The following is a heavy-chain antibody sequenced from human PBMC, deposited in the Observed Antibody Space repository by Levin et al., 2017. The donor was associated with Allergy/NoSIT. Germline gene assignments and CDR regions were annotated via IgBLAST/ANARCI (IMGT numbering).Heavy chain of an antibody. J-gene: IGHJ3*02. Sequence: GGSLRLSCAASGFIFSDHYMDWVRQAPGKGLEWVGRTRNKANSYTTEYAASVKGRFTISRDESKNSLYLQMNSLKTEDTAVYYCARRIVTPGASETFDIWGQGTMVTLSS. V-gene: IGHV3-72*01. CDR2: TRNKANSYTT. CDR1: GFIFSDHY. D-gene: IGHD1-26*01. CDR3: ARRIVTPGASETFDI.